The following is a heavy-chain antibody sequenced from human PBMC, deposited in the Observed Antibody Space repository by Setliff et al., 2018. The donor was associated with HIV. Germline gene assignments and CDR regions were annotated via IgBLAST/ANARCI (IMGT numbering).Heavy chain of an antibody. V-gene: IGHV4-59*11. CDR3: ARRMAAGTFDY. Sequence: SETLSLTCTVSGGSISYHYWSWIRQPPGKGLEWIGYIYDTGSTKYNPSLKSRVTMSVDTSKNQFSLKLSSVTAADTAMYYCARRMAAGTFDYWGQGTLVTVSS. CDR2: IYDTGST. J-gene: IGHJ4*02. CDR1: GGSISYHY. D-gene: IGHD6-13*01.